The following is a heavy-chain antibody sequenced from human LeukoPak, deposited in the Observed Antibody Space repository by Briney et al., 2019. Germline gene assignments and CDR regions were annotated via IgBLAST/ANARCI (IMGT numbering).Heavy chain of an antibody. D-gene: IGHD2-2*01. CDR1: GGSFSDYF. CDR2: INHSGRT. V-gene: IGHV4-34*01. CDR3: ARDVVVVPAAIHYGMDV. Sequence: KPSETLSLTCAVYGGSFSDYFWGWIRQPPGKGLEWIGEINHSGRTYYNPSLKSRVTISVDTPKNQFSLNLSSVTAADTAVYYCARDVVVVPAAIHYGMDVWGQGTTVTVSS. J-gene: IGHJ6*02.